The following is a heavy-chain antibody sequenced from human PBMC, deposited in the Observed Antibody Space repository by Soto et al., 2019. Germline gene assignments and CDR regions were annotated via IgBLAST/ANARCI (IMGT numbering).Heavy chain of an antibody. D-gene: IGHD3-22*01. J-gene: IGHJ4*02. V-gene: IGHV3-23*01. CDR2: ISGSGGST. CDR3: AKVLGSGYYYFDY. CDR1: GFTFSSYA. Sequence: EVQLLESGGGLVQPGGSLRLSCAASGFTFSSYAMSWVHQAPGKGLEWVSAISGSGGSTYYADSVKGRFTISRDNSKNTLYLQMNSLRAEDTAVYYCAKVLGSGYYYFDYWGQGTLVTVSS.